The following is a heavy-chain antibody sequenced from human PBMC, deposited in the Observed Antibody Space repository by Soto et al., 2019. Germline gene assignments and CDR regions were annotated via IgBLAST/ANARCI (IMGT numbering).Heavy chain of an antibody. J-gene: IGHJ6*03. D-gene: IGHD1-1*01. CDR1: GGTFSSYT. CDR3: ARENTGLQRQYYYYYCLDV. CDR2: IIPILGIA. Sequence: GASVKVSCKASGGTFSSYTISWVRQAPGQGLEWMGRIIPILGIANYAQKFQGRVTITADKSTSTAYMELSSRRSEDTAVYYCARENTGLQRQYYYYYCLDVSGKANTV. V-gene: IGHV1-69*04.